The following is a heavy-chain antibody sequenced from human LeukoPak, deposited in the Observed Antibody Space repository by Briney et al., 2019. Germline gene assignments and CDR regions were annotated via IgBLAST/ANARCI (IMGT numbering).Heavy chain of an antibody. CDR1: GYTFTGYY. CDR3: ARDNTKFVSGSYFFDP. J-gene: IGHJ5*02. CDR2: INFNSGGT. V-gene: IGHV1-2*02. Sequence: ASVKVSCKASGYTFTGYYVHWVRQAPGQGLEWMGWINFNSGGTNYAQNFQGRVTMTWDTSISTAYMELSRLRSDGTAVYYCARDNTKFVSGSYFFDPWGQGTLVTVSS. D-gene: IGHD3-10*01.